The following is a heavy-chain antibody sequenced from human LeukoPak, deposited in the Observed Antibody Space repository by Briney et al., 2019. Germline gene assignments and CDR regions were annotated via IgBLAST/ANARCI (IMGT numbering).Heavy chain of an antibody. CDR3: ARGQSGYCTSSSCRGEFDY. J-gene: IGHJ4*02. V-gene: IGHV4-34*01. D-gene: IGHD2-15*01. CDR2: INHSGST. Sequence: SETLSLTCTVYGGSFSGYYWSWIRQPPGRGLEWIGEINHSGSTNYNPSLESRLTISIDTSKIQFSLKLSSVTAADTAVYYCARGQSGYCTSSSCRGEFDYWGQGTLVTVSS. CDR1: GGSFSGYY.